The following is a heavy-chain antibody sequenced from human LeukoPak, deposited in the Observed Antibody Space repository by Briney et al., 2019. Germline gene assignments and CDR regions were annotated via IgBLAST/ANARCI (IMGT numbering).Heavy chain of an antibody. J-gene: IGHJ4*02. CDR2: INHSGST. CDR3: ARRGPPVLLWFRLFDY. D-gene: IGHD3-10*01. Sequence: PSETLSLTCAVYGGSFSGYYFSWIRQPPGKGLEWIGEINHSGSTNYNPSLKSRITISVDTSKNQFSLKLSSVTAADTSVYYCARRGPPVLLWFRLFDYWGQGTLVTVSS. V-gene: IGHV4-34*01. CDR1: GGSFSGYY.